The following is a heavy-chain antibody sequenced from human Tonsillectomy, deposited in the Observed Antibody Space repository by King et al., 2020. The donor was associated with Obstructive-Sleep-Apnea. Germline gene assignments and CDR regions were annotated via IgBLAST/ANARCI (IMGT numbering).Heavy chain of an antibody. J-gene: IGHJ2*01. CDR1: GFTFSSYA. Sequence: VQLVESGGGLVQPGGSLRLSCAASGFTFSSYAMSWVRQAPGKGLEWGSTISGSGGNTYYADSVKGRFTISRDNSKNTLYLQMNSLRAEDTAVYYCAKVRGYNYPNWYFDFWGRGTLVTVSS. D-gene: IGHD5-18*01. CDR3: AKVRGYNYPNWYFDF. V-gene: IGHV3-23*04. CDR2: ISGSGGNT.